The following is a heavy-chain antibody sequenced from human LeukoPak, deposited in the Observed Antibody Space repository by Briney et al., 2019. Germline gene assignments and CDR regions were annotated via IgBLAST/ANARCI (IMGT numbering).Heavy chain of an antibody. CDR3: ARDPNYDILTGYYDAFDI. CDR1: GGSISSYY. CDR2: IYYSGST. D-gene: IGHD3-9*01. V-gene: IGHV4-59*12. J-gene: IGHJ3*02. Sequence: KASETLSLTCTVSGGSISSYYWSWIRQPPGKGLEWIGYIYYSGSTNYNPSLKSRVTISVDTSKNQFSLKLSSVTAADTAVYYCARDPNYDILTGYYDAFDIWGQGTMVTVSS.